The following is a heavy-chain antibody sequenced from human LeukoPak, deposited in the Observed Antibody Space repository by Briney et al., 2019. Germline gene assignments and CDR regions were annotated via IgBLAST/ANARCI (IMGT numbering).Heavy chain of an antibody. CDR1: GGTFSSYD. CDR3: ARVSPYEYYDFWSGYATISQFGY. V-gene: IGHV1-8*02. Sequence: ASVKVSCKASGGTFSSYDINWVRQATGQGLEWMGWMNPNSGNTGYAQKFQGRVTMTRNTSISTAYMELSSLRSEDTAVYYCARVSPYEYYDFWSGYATISQFGYWGQGTLVTISS. J-gene: IGHJ4*01. D-gene: IGHD3-3*01. CDR2: MNPNSGNT.